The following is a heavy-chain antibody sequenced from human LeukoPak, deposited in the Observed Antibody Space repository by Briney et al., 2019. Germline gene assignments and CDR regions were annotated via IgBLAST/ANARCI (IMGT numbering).Heavy chain of an antibody. Sequence: ASVKVSCKASGYTFTSYGISWVRQAPGQGLEWMGWISAYNGNTNYAQKLQGRVTMTTDTSTSTAYMELRSLRAEDTALYYCAKDIRTLSYSSGFGGFDYWGQGTLVTVSS. CDR3: AKDIRTLSYSSGFGGFDY. D-gene: IGHD6-19*01. V-gene: IGHV1-18*01. CDR1: GYTFTSYG. J-gene: IGHJ4*02. CDR2: ISAYNGNT.